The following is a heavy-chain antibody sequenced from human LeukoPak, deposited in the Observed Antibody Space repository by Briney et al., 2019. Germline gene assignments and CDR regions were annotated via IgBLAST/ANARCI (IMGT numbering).Heavy chain of an antibody. D-gene: IGHD3-22*01. CDR1: GGTFSSYA. CDR2: IIPIFGTA. V-gene: IGHV1-69*13. J-gene: IGHJ4*02. Sequence: GASVKVSCKASGGTFSSYAISWVRQAPGQGLEWMGGIIPIFGTANYAQKFQGRVTITADESTSTAYMELSSLRSEDTAAYYCARDLAQYYYDSSGYFGYWGQGTLVTVSS. CDR3: ARDLAQYYYDSSGYFGY.